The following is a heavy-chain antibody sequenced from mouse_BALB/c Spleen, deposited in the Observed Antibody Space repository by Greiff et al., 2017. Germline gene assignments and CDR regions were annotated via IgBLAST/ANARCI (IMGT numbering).Heavy chain of an antibody. V-gene: IGHV3-8*02. CDR3: AREDGYDGGFFAY. J-gene: IGHJ3*01. Sequence: EVQLVESGPSLVKPSQTLSLTCSVTGDSITSGYWNWIRKFPGNKLEYMGYISYSGSTYYNPSLKSRISITRDTSKNQYYLQLNSVTTEDTATYYCAREDGYDGGFFAYWGQGTLVTVSA. CDR2: ISYSGST. CDR1: GDSITSGY. D-gene: IGHD2-2*01.